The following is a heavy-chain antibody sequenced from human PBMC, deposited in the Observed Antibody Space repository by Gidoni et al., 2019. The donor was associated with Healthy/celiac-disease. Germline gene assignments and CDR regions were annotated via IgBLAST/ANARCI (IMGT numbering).Heavy chain of an antibody. CDR3: ASRFDGWELLHLN. D-gene: IGHD1-26*01. Sequence: EVQLVESGGGLVKPGGSLRLSCAASGFHFSSYSMNWVRQAPGKGLEWVSSISSSSSYIYYADSVKGRFTISRDNAKNSLYLQMNSLRAEDTAVYYCASRFDGWELLHLNWGQGTLVTVSS. CDR2: ISSSSSYI. CDR1: GFHFSSYS. V-gene: IGHV3-21*01. J-gene: IGHJ4*02.